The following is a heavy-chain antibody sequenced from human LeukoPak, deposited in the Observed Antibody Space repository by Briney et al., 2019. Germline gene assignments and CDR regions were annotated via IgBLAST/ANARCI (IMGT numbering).Heavy chain of an antibody. D-gene: IGHD3-10*01. Sequence: ASAKVSCKASGYTFTGYYMHWVRQAPGQGLEWMGWINPNSGGTNYAQKSQGRVTMTRDTSISTAYMELSRLRSDDTAVYYCARATTSIYGSGSYYSSYYYYYMDVWGKGTTVTISS. CDR1: GYTFTGYY. CDR2: INPNSGGT. CDR3: ARATTSIYGSGSYYSSYYYYYMDV. J-gene: IGHJ6*03. V-gene: IGHV1-2*02.